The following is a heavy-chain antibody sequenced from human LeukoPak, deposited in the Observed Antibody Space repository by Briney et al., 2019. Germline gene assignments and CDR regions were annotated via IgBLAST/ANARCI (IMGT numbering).Heavy chain of an antibody. J-gene: IGHJ4*02. CDR3: AKDSFVATTSYLDS. Sequence: PGGSLRLSCAASGFTFEDFSMHWVRQVPGKGLEWISLIGWDGGITYYADSVKGRFTVSRDNSKSSLYLHLNSLTPEDTAFYYCAKDSFVATTSYLDSWGQGTLVTVSS. CDR1: GFTFEDFS. V-gene: IGHV3-43*01. D-gene: IGHD1-26*01. CDR2: IGWDGGIT.